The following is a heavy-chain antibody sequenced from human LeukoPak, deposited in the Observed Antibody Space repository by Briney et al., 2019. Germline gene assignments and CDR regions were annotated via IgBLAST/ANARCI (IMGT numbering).Heavy chain of an antibody. CDR1: GYTFTGDY. CDR2: INPNSGGT. D-gene: IGHD3-10*01. J-gene: IGHJ4*02. CDR3: ARASGERGSGSYLIAY. Sequence: ASLKGSCEASGYTFTGDYMRWVRQAPVQGRECMGWINPNSGGTNCAQRVQGRVTMTSGTPLSTGYMWLCGVRSEGTALCFTARASGERGSGSYLIAYWGQGTLVTVSS. V-gene: IGHV1-2*02.